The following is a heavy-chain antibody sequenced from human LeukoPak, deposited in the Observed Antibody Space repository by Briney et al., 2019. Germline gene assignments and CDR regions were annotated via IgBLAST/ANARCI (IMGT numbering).Heavy chain of an antibody. CDR2: ISASGAST. V-gene: IGHV3-23*01. CDR3: ARHYYASQSPFGC. D-gene: IGHD3-10*01. Sequence: GGSLRLSCAASGFTFSTHAMGWVRQAPGKGLEWVSGISASGASTYSADSVKGRFTISRDNSKNTLYLQLKSLRAEDTAAYYCARHYYASQSPFGCWGQGTLVTVSS. CDR1: GFTFSTHA. J-gene: IGHJ4*02.